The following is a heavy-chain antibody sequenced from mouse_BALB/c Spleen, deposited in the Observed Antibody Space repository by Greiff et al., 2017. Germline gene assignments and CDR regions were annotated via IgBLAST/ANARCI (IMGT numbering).Heavy chain of an antibody. Sequence: EVQLQQSGAELVRPGALVKLSCKASGFNIKDYYMHWVKQRPEQGLEWIGWIDPENGNTIYDPKFQGKASITADTSSNTAYLQLSSLTSEDTAVYYCARSPDGYPFDYWGQGTTLTVSS. CDR3: ARSPDGYPFDY. D-gene: IGHD2-3*01. V-gene: IGHV14-1*02. CDR2: IDPENGNT. J-gene: IGHJ2*01. CDR1: GFNIKDYY.